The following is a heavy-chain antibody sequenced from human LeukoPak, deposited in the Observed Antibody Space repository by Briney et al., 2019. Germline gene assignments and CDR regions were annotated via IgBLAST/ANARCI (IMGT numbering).Heavy chain of an antibody. J-gene: IGHJ4*02. CDR2: ISSRAYSI. CDR3: AKDGGLWVSAHWGDS. V-gene: IGHV3-11*01. Sequence: GGSLRLSCAASGFHFSDYYMSWIRQAPGKGLEWVSCISSRAYSIYYADSVKGRFTVSRDDSKNTLYLQMNSLRAEDTAVYYCAKDGGLWVSAHWGDSWGRGTLVTVSS. D-gene: IGHD7-27*01. CDR1: GFHFSDYY.